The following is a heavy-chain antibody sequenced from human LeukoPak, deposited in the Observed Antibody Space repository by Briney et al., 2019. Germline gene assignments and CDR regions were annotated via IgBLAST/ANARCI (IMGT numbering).Heavy chain of an antibody. D-gene: IGHD4-17*01. V-gene: IGHV4-30-2*01. CDR1: GGSISSGGYY. J-gene: IGHJ4*02. Sequence: SETLSLTCTVSGGSISSGGYYWSWIRQPPGKGLEWIGYIYHSGSTYYNPSLKSRVTISVDRSKNQFSLKLSSVTAADTAVYYCASYGDYAGEADYWGQGPWSPSP. CDR2: IYHSGST. CDR3: ASYGDYAGEADY.